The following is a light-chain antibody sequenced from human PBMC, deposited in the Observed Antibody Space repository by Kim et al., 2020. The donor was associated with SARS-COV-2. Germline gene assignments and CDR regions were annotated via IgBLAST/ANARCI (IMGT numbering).Light chain of an antibody. CDR2: WAS. V-gene: IGKV4-1*01. J-gene: IGKJ1*01. CDR3: QQYYSTPRT. CDR1: QSVLYSSKNKNY. Sequence: DIVMTQSPDSLAVSLGERATINCKSSQSVLYSSKNKNYLAWYQQKPGQPPKLLIYWASTRESGVPDRFSGSGSGTDFILTISSLQAEDVAVYYCQQYYSTPRTFGQGTKVDIK.